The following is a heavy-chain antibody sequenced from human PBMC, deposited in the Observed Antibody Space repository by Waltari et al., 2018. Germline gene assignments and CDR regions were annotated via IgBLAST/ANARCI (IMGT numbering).Heavy chain of an antibody. CDR3: ASGEPWGVDAFDI. CDR1: GGSFSGSY. V-gene: IGHV4-34*01. Sequence: QVQLQQWGAGLLKPSETLSLTCAVYGGSFSGSYWSWIRQPPGKGLEWIGEINHSGSTNYNPSLKSRVTISVDTSKNQFSLKLSSVTAADTAVYYCASGEPWGVDAFDIWGQGTMVTVSS. J-gene: IGHJ3*02. CDR2: INHSGST. D-gene: IGHD3-10*01.